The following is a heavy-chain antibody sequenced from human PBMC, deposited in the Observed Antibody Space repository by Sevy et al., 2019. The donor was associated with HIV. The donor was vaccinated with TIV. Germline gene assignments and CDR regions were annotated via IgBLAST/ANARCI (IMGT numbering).Heavy chain of an antibody. CDR1: EFMFSTYA. CDR3: ARDAGYSTDWYPSDY. D-gene: IGHD6-19*01. J-gene: IGHJ4*02. CDR2: ISYDGSSH. Sequence: GGSLRLSCAASEFMFSTYAMHWVRQAPGKGLEWVAVISYDGSSHYYADSVKGRFTISRDNSKNTLFLQMNSLRLEDTAFHYCARDAGYSTDWYPSDYWGQGTLVTVSS. V-gene: IGHV3-30-3*01.